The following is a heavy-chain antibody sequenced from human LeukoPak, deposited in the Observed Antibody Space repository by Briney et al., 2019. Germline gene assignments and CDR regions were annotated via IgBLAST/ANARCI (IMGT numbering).Heavy chain of an antibody. D-gene: IGHD3-22*01. CDR1: GYAFSGYA. CDR2: INAGNGHT. Sequence: ASVKVSCKASGYAFSGYAIHWVRQAPGQRFEWMGWINAGNGHTKYSQNFQGRVTITRDSSANIVYMDVSSLTSEDTAVYYCASFYDSSGYYHLDYWGQGTLVTVSS. V-gene: IGHV1-3*01. CDR3: ASFYDSSGYYHLDY. J-gene: IGHJ4*02.